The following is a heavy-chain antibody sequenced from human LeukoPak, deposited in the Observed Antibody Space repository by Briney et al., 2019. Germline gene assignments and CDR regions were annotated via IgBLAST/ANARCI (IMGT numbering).Heavy chain of an antibody. CDR2: IYYSGST. CDR1: GGSISSYS. CDR3: ARSFGDILTGYYPTWLDP. D-gene: IGHD3-9*01. J-gene: IGHJ5*02. V-gene: IGHV4-59*01. Sequence: SESLTLACTVSGGSISSYSWSWIRQPPGKGLERIGYIYYSGSTNYNPSLKSRVTISVDTSKNQFSLKLGSVTAADTAVYYCARSFGDILTGYYPTWLDPCGHGTLVTVSS.